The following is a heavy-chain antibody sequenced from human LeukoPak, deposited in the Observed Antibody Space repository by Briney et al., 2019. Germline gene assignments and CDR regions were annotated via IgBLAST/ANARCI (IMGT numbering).Heavy chain of an antibody. CDR3: ARGPQEWYGYYYYYYMDV. D-gene: IGHD3-3*01. V-gene: IGHV4-38-2*02. Sequence: SETLSLTCTVSGYSISSGYYWGWIRQPPGKGLEWIGSIYHSGSTYYNPSLKSRVTISVDTSKNQFSLKLSSVTAADTAVYYCARGPQEWYGYYYYYYMDVWGKGTTVTVSS. CDR1: GYSISSGYY. CDR2: IYHSGST. J-gene: IGHJ6*03.